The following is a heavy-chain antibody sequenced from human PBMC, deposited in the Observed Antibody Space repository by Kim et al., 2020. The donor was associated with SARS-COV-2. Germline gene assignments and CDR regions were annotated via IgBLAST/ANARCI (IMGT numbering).Heavy chain of an antibody. V-gene: IGHV4-34*01. D-gene: IGHD2-21*01. CDR2: INHSGST. Sequence: SETLSLTCAVYGGSFSGYYWSWIRQPPGKGLEWIGEINHSGSTNYNPSLKSRVTISVDTSKNQFSLKLSSVTAADTAVYYCARVVIYCGGDCLGYYFDYWGQETLVTVSS. J-gene: IGHJ4*02. CDR1: GGSFSGYY. CDR3: ARVVIYCGGDCLGYYFDY.